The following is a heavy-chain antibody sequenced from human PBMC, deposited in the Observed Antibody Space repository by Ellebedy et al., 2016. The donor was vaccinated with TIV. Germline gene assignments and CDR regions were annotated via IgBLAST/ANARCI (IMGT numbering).Heavy chain of an antibody. Sequence: SGPTLVKPTPTLTLTCTFSGFSLSTSGMRVSWIRQPPGKALEWLARIDWDDDKFYSTSLKTRLTISKDTSKNQVVLTMTNMDPVDTATYYCARSPQWFGESLAFDYWGQGTLVTVSS. CDR1: GFSLSTSGMR. CDR2: IDWDDDK. CDR3: ARSPQWFGESLAFDY. J-gene: IGHJ4*02. D-gene: IGHD3-10*01. V-gene: IGHV2-70*04.